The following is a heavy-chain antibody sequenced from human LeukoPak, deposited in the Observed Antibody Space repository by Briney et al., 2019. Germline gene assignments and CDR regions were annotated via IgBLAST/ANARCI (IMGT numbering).Heavy chain of an antibody. D-gene: IGHD5-24*01. Sequence: GGSLRLSCVGSGLTFSGFEMNWVRQALGKGLEWVSHIRGDGTTKSYADSVKGRFTISRDNAKNSLYLQMNSLRAEDTAIYYCARRFRDWGQGTLVTVSS. CDR2: IRGDGTTK. CDR3: ARRFRD. J-gene: IGHJ4*02. CDR1: GLTFSGFE. V-gene: IGHV3-48*03.